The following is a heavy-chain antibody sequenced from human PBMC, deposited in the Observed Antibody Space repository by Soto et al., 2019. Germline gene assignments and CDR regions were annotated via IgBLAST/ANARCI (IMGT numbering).Heavy chain of an antibody. V-gene: IGHV4-4*02. CDR3: AGGAHYIWNG. CDR1: GDFLDDSRW. CDR2: IHHTGIT. D-gene: IGHD3-9*01. Sequence: QVLLQESGPGLVSPSGTLSLTCTVSGDFLDDSRWWSWVRQPPGKGLEWIGEIHHTGITNYIPSLKSRVTMSVDKNKNQVSLEVYSVTAADTAVYYCAGGAHYIWNGWGQGTLVTVSS. J-gene: IGHJ4*02.